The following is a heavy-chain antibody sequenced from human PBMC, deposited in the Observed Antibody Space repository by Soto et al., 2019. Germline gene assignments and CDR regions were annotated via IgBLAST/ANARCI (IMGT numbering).Heavy chain of an antibody. CDR2: INPATGAA. CDR1: GYPVTAYY. J-gene: IGHJ3*02. V-gene: IGHV1-2*02. Sequence: QLHLVQSGAVVKKPGASVTVSCSASGYPVTAYYMHWVRQAPGRGLEWMGGINPATGAAKYTQTFRGRVTMTRDTSTSKVFMELRGLTSEATAVFYCARGGGVGVAGSAAFDMWGQGTLVTVSS. CDR3: ARGGGVGVAGSAAFDM. D-gene: IGHD3-3*01.